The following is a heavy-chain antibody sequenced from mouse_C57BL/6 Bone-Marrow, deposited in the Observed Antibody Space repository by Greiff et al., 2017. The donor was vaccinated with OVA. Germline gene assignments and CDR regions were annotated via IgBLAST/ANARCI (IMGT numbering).Heavy chain of an antibody. CDR3: ARREDYYGSSYRWYFDV. CDR2: IYPGSGST. V-gene: IGHV1-55*01. D-gene: IGHD1-1*01. Sequence: QVQLQQPGAELAKPGASVKMSCKASGYTFTSYWITWVKQRPGQGLEWIGDIYPGSGSTNYNEKFKSKATLTVDTSSSTAYMQLSSLTSEDSAVYYCARREDYYGSSYRWYFDVWGTGTTVTVSS. J-gene: IGHJ1*03. CDR1: GYTFTSYW.